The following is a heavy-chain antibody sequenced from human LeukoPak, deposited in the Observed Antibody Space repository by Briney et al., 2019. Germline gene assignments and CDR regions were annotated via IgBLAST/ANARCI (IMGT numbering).Heavy chain of an antibody. Sequence: TSVKASCKASGFTFTSSAVQWVRQARGQRLEWIGWIVVGSGNTNYAQKFQERVTITRDMSTSTAYMELSSLRSEDTAVYYCAALLSMGYFDYWGQGTLVTVSS. D-gene: IGHD2/OR15-2a*01. CDR3: AALLSMGYFDY. CDR1: GFTFTSSA. J-gene: IGHJ4*02. CDR2: IVVGSGNT. V-gene: IGHV1-58*01.